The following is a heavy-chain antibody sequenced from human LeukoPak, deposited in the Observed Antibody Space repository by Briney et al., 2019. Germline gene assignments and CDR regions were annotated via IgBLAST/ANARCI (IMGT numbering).Heavy chain of an antibody. CDR2: IWYDGSNK. CDR1: GFTFRSYG. Sequence: GRSLRLSCAASGFTFRSYGMHGVRQAPGKVLEWVAVIWYDGSNKYYADSVKGRFTISRDNSKNTLYLQMNSLRAEDTAVYYCARGYSSSRYFDYWGQGTLVTVSS. D-gene: IGHD6-6*01. V-gene: IGHV3-33*01. CDR3: ARGYSSSRYFDY. J-gene: IGHJ4*02.